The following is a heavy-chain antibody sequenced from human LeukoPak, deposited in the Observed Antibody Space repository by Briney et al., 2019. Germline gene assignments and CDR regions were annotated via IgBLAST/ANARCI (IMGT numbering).Heavy chain of an antibody. D-gene: IGHD6-6*01. V-gene: IGHV4-39*01. J-gene: IGHJ4*02. CDR2: IYYSGST. CDR1: GGSISSSSYY. CDR3: ARGDPSSSRTFDY. Sequence: SETLSLTCTVSGGSISSSSYYWGWIRQPPGKGLEWVGSIYYSGSTYYNPSLKSRLTISVDTSKNQFSLKLSSVTAADTAVYYCARGDPSSSRTFDYWGQGTLVTVSP.